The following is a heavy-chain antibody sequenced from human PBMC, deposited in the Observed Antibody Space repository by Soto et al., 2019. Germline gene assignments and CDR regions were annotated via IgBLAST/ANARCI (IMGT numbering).Heavy chain of an antibody. Sequence: GGSLRLSCAASGFTFSSYWMSWVRQAPGKGLEWVANIKQDGSEKYYVDSVKGRFTISRDNAKNSLYLQMNSLRAEDTAVYYCARDNRRALTYYDILTGYSGFDYWGQGTLVTVSS. CDR2: IKQDGSEK. CDR1: GFTFSSYW. V-gene: IGHV3-7*04. CDR3: ARDNRRALTYYDILTGYSGFDY. D-gene: IGHD3-9*01. J-gene: IGHJ4*02.